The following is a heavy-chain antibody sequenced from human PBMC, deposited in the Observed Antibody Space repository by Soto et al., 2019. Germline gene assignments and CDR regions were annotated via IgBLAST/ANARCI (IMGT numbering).Heavy chain of an antibody. CDR3: ARKDYYDFWSGYPGPFDY. V-gene: IGHV4-34*01. CDR2: INHSGST. Sequence: SESLSLSCAVYGGSFSGDYWSWIRQPPGKGLEWIGEINHSGSTNYNPSLKSRVTISVDTSKNQFSLKLSSVTAADTAVYYCARKDYYDFWSGYPGPFDYWGLGTLVT. J-gene: IGHJ4*02. D-gene: IGHD3-3*01. CDR1: GGSFSGDY.